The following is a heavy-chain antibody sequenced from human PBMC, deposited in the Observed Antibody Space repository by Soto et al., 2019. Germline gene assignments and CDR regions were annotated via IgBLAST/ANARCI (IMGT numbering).Heavy chain of an antibody. V-gene: IGHV3-23*01. CDR1: GFSFGTYA. J-gene: IGHJ4*02. CDR3: AKLGMTTINRDY. CDR2: ISGSGGNT. Sequence: EAQLLESGGGLVQPGASLRLSCAASGFSFGTYAMSWVRQAPGRGLEWVSSISGSGGNTYYADSVKGRFTISRDNSKNILYLQMTSLRAEDTAIYYCAKLGMTTINRDYWGQGTQVTVSS. D-gene: IGHD5-12*01.